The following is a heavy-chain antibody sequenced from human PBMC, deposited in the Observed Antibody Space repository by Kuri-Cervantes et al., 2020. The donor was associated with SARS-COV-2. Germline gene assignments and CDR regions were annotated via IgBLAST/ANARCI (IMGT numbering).Heavy chain of an antibody. CDR3: ARDAGALFDY. V-gene: IGHV3-43*02. J-gene: IGHJ4*02. D-gene: IGHD1-26*01. CDR2: ISGDGGST. Sequence: ESLKISCAASGFTFDDYAMHWVRQAPGKGLEWVSLISGDGGSTYYADSVKGRFTISRDSSKNSLYLQMNSLRAEDTAVYYCARDAGALFDYWGQGTLVTVSS. CDR1: GFTFDDYA.